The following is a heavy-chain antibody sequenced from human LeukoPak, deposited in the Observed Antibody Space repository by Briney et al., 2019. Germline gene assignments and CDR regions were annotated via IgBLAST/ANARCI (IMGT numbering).Heavy chain of an antibody. CDR1: RASFSDYY. CDR2: IDTGGSIT. J-gene: IGHJ6*03. D-gene: IGHD6-13*01. V-gene: IGHV3-11*04. CDR3: ARILEGYHYYMDV. Sequence: GGSLRLSCAASRASFSDYYMSWIRQAPGKGLQWVSYIDTGGSITYYAGSVKGRFTISRDNAKNSLYLQMNSLIVADTAVYYCARILEGYHYYMDVWGKGTTVTVSS.